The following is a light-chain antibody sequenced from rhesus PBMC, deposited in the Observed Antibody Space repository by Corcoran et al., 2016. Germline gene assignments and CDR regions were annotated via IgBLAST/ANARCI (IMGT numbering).Light chain of an antibody. CDR2: KAS. CDR1: ENVTNY. J-gene: IGKJ1*01. V-gene: IGKV1-74*01. Sequence: DIQMTQSPSSLSASVGDRVTITCRTSENVTNYLNWYQQKPGKAPKLLIYKASTLQSGVPSRFSGSGSGTDYTFTISSLQSEDVATYYCQHNYGTPRTFGQGTKVEIK. CDR3: QHNYGTPRT.